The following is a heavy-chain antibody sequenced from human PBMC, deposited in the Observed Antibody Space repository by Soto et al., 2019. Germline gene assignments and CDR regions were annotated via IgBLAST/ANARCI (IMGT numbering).Heavy chain of an antibody. D-gene: IGHD2-2*01. J-gene: IGHJ4*02. Sequence: GGTLGSSCAASGLPLSSYAVDGVRPATGKGLEWVALISYDGSSEYYADSVKGRFIISRDSSKNTLFLQMNSLGAADTAVYYCGRCTSTSCHLGSDYWGQG. CDR2: ISYDGSSE. CDR3: GRCTSTSCHLGSDY. V-gene: IGHV3-30-3*01. CDR1: GLPLSSYA.